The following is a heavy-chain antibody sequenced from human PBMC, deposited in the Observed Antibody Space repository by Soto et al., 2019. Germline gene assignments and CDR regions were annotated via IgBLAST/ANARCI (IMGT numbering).Heavy chain of an antibody. CDR2: IYHMGGT. V-gene: IGHV4-59*03. J-gene: IGHJ5*02. CDR3: ARFTYKSGFNWFDP. D-gene: IGHD5-12*01. CDR1: GASLNSDY. Sequence: PSETLCLTCTVSGASLNSDYWSWIRQSRGKGLEWIGCIYHMGGTDYSPSLKSRVTISIDKSKNQFSLNLRSVTAADTAVYFCARFTYKSGFNWFDPWGQGTQVTVSS.